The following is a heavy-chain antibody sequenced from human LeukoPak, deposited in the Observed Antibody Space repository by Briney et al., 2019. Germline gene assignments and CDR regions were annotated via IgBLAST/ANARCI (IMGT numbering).Heavy chain of an antibody. J-gene: IGHJ3*02. Sequence: GRSLRLSCAASGFTFSSYGMHWVRQAPGKGLEGVALISYDGSNKYYADSVKGRFTISRDNSKNTLYLQMNSLRTEDTAVYYCAKDRDSGSFRGAFDIWGQGTMVTVSS. CDR3: AKDRDSGSFRGAFDI. V-gene: IGHV3-30*18. CDR1: GFTFSSYG. CDR2: ISYDGSNK. D-gene: IGHD1-26*01.